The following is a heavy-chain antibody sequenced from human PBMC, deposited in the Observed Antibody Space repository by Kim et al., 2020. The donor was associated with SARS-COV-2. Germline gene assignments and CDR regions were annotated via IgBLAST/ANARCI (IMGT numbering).Heavy chain of an antibody. D-gene: IGHD3-22*01. V-gene: IGHV3-23*01. CDR3: AKDPPKTMIVVAGGDY. J-gene: IGHJ4*02. CDR2: ISGSGGST. CDR1: GFTFSSYA. Sequence: GGSLRLSCAASGFTFSSYAMSWVRQAPGKGLEWVSAISGSGGSTYYADSVKGRFTISRDNSKNTLYLQMNSLRAEDTAVYYCAKDPPKTMIVVAGGDYWGQGTLVTVSS.